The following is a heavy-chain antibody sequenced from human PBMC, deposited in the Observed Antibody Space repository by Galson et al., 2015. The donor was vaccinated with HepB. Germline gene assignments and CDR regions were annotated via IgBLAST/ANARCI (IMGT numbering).Heavy chain of an antibody. J-gene: IGHJ3*02. D-gene: IGHD2-15*01. CDR3: ASLPEGGYCSGGSCYSKHGAFDI. Sequence: LSLTCTVSGGSISSSSYYWGWIRQPPGKGLEWIGSIYYSGSTYYNPSLKSRVTISVDTSKNQFSLKLSSVTAADTAVYYCASLPEGGYCSGGSCYSKHGAFDIWGQGTMVTVSS. V-gene: IGHV4-39*07. CDR1: GGSISSSSYY. CDR2: IYYSGST.